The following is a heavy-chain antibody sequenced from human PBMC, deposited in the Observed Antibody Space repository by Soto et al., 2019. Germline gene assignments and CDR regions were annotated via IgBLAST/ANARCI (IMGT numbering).Heavy chain of an antibody. CDR2: ISPHNGNT. Sequence: HVQLVQSGGELKKPGASVKVSCNTSGYTFNTYFITWVRQAPGQGLEWMGWISPHNGNTNYAEKFQGRVTMTADTITKTAYMELRNLRIDDTAVYYCARYTGNSFDYWGQGTPVTVSS. V-gene: IGHV1-18*01. J-gene: IGHJ4*02. CDR3: ARYTGNSFDY. CDR1: GYTFNTYF. D-gene: IGHD2-2*02.